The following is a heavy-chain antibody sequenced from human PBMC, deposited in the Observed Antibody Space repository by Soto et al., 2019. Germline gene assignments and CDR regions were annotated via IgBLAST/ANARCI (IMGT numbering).Heavy chain of an antibody. Sequence: QVQLVQSGAEVKKPGASVKVSCKASGYTFTSYGISWVRQAPGQGLEWMGWISAYNGNTNYAQKLQGRVTMTTDTTPRPADMEQSSLRSDAAAVYFCARFRAYGDYANYWYFDLWGRGTLVAVS. V-gene: IGHV1-18*04. D-gene: IGHD4-17*01. CDR3: ARFRAYGDYANYWYFDL. CDR2: ISAYNGNT. CDR1: GYTFTSYG. J-gene: IGHJ2*01.